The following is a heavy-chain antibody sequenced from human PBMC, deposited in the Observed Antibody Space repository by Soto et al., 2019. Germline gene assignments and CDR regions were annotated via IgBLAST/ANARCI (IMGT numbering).Heavy chain of an antibody. CDR2: ITPMFGTP. D-gene: IGHD3-22*01. V-gene: IGHV1-69*01. J-gene: IGHJ4*02. Sequence: QVQLVQSGAEVKKPGSSVKVSCKASGGTFRSYTITWVRQAPGQGLEWMGGITPMFGTPNYAQNFRGRVTITADESTSTAYMELYNLRSDDTAMYFCARDGTLYDSRAYYYLYWGQRTLVTVSS. CDR3: ARDGTLYDSRAYYYLY. CDR1: GGTFRSYT.